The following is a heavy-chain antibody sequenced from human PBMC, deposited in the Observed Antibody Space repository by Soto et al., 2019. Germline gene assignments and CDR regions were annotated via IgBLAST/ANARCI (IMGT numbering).Heavy chain of an antibody. CDR1: GYSFTSYW. J-gene: IGHJ6*02. CDR2: IDPSDSYT. D-gene: IGHD2-2*01. Sequence: PGESLKISCKGSGYSFTSYWISWVRQMPGKGLEWMGRIDPSDSYTNYSPSFQGHVTISADKSISTAYLQWSSLKASDTAMYYCARRRPAAMYYYYGMDVWGQGTTVTVSS. CDR3: ARRRPAAMYYYYGMDV. V-gene: IGHV5-10-1*01.